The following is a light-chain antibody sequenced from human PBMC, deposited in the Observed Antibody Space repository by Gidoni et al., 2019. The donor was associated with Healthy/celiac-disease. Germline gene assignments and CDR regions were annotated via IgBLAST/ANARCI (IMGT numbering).Light chain of an antibody. CDR3: NSRDSSGNHVV. J-gene: IGLJ2*01. CDR1: SLRSYY. Sequence: SSELPQDPAVSVALGQTVRITCQGASLRSYYASWYQQKPGQAPVLVIYGKNNRPSGIPDRFSGSSSGNTASLTSTGAQAEDEADYYCNSRDSSGNHVVFGGGTKLTVL. V-gene: IGLV3-19*01. CDR2: GKN.